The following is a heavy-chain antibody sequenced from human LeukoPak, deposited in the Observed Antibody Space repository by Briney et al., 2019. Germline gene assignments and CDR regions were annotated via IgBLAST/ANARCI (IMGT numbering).Heavy chain of an antibody. J-gene: IGHJ3*02. D-gene: IGHD4-11*01. V-gene: IGHV3-30*03. Sequence: GGSLRLSCAASGFTFSRYGMHWVRQAPGKGLEWVTVVSDGGTHTYYAESVKGRFTISRDNAKNSLYLQMNSLRAEDTAVYYCARTEMTTLAFDIWGQGTMVTVSS. CDR3: ARTEMTTLAFDI. CDR1: GFTFSRYG. CDR2: VSDGGTHT.